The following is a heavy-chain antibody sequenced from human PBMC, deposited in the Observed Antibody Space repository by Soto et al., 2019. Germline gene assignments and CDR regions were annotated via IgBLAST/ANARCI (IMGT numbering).Heavy chain of an antibody. Sequence: PSETLSLTCTVSGGSINSYYWSWIRQPPGKGLEWIGYFYYSGSTNYNPSLKSRVTISVDASKNQFFLKLTSVTAADTAVYYCARASPTMVRFDPWGQGTLVTVS. D-gene: IGHD3-10*01. CDR3: ARASPTMVRFDP. CDR1: GGSINSYY. CDR2: FYYSGST. V-gene: IGHV4-59*01. J-gene: IGHJ5*02.